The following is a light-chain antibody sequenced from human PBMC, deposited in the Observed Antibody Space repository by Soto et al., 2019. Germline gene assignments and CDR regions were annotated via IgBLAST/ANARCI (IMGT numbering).Light chain of an antibody. CDR3: QQYNDWPPT. CDR2: GAS. J-gene: IGKJ1*01. Sequence: IVMTQYPATLSASPGERATLSCRASQSVRSNLAWYQQKPGQAPRLLIYGASTRATGIPARFSGSGSGTEFTLSIGSLQPEDFAVYYCQQYNDWPPTFGQGTKVDIK. V-gene: IGKV3-15*01. CDR1: QSVRSN.